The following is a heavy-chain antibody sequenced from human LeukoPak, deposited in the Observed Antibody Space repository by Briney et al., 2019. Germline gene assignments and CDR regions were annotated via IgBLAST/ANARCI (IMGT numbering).Heavy chain of an antibody. J-gene: IGHJ4*02. D-gene: IGHD4-11*01. Sequence: GGSLRLSCAASGFTFSNYAMSWVRQAPGKGLEWVSAISGGGGPTYYADSVKGRFTISRDNSKNTLYLQMNSLRAEDAAVYFCAKNSDYSWQYFFDYWGQGTLVTVSS. V-gene: IGHV3-23*01. CDR1: GFTFSNYA. CDR2: ISGGGGPT. CDR3: AKNSDYSWQYFFDY.